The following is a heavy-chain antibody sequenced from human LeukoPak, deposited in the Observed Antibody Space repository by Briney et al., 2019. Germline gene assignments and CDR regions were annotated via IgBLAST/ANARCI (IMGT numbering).Heavy chain of an antibody. CDR1: GFTFDDYA. V-gene: IGHV3-9*01. CDR2: ISWNSGSI. J-gene: IGHJ4*02. CDR3: AKDDKYDILTGYFDY. D-gene: IGHD3-9*01. Sequence: PLRLSCAASGFTFDDYAMHWVRQAPGKGLEWVSGISWNSGSIGYADSVKGRFTISRDNAKNSLYLQMNSLRAEDTALYYCAKDDKYDILTGYFDYWGQGTLVTVSS.